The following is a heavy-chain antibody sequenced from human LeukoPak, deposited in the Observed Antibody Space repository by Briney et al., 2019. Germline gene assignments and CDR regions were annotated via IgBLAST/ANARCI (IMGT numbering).Heavy chain of an antibody. CDR2: VSGGGHNT. CDR3: AKDRSSWYYPFDS. V-gene: IGHV3-23*01. CDR1: GFTFSSYA. D-gene: IGHD3-3*01. Sequence: GGSLRLSCAASGFTFSSYAMTWVRQAPGKGLEWVSVVSGGGHNTYYADSVKGRFTMSRDNSKRTVYLQMNSLRAEDTAVYYCAKDRSSWYYPFDSWGQGTLVTVSS. J-gene: IGHJ4*02.